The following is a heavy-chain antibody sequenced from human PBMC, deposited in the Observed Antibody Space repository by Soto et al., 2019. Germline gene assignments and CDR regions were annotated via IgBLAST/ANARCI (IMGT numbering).Heavy chain of an antibody. Sequence: QGQLQESGPGLVKPSETLSLTCTVSGDSISTYNWGWIRQPPGKGLEWIGCIYYSGVTNYNPSLKSRVTISVDTPKNQLSLELNSVTAADTAVYYCARVAADIASWLDPWGQGTLVTVSS. V-gene: IGHV4-59*01. CDR2: IYYSGVT. D-gene: IGHD5-12*01. J-gene: IGHJ5*02. CDR1: GDSISTYN. CDR3: ARVAADIASWLDP.